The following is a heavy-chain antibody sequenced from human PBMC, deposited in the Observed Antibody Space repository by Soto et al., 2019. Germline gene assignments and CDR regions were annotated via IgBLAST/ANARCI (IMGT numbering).Heavy chain of an antibody. J-gene: IGHJ6*02. Sequence: GASVKVSCKASGYTFTSYGISWVRQAPGQGLEWMGWISAYNGNTNYAQKLQGRVTMTTDTSTSTAYMELRSLRSDDTAVYYCATYGSGSYYNDRDYYYYGMDVWGQGTTVTVSS. CDR2: ISAYNGNT. CDR1: GYTFTSYG. D-gene: IGHD3-10*01. CDR3: ATYGSGSYYNDRDYYYYGMDV. V-gene: IGHV1-18*04.